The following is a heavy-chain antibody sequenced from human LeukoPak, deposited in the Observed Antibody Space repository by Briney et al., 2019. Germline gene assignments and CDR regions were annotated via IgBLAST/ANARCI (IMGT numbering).Heavy chain of an antibody. CDR1: GFTFSSYG. D-gene: IGHD1-26*01. CDR2: ISYDGSNK. J-gene: IGHJ4*02. CDR3: ATSIGEWELSVPDY. Sequence: GGSLRLSCAASGFTFSSYGMHWVRQAPGKGLEWVAVISYDGSNKYYADSVKGRFTISRDNSKNTLYLQMNSLRAEDTAVYYCATSIGEWELSVPDYWGQGTLVTVSS. V-gene: IGHV3-30*03.